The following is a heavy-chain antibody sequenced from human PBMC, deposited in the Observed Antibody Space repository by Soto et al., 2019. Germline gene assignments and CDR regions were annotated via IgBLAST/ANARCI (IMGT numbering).Heavy chain of an antibody. V-gene: IGHV1-46*01. CDR3: AREENYDFWSGYPDYYYGMDV. CDR1: GCTFTSYY. Sequence: GASVKVSCKASGCTFTSYYMHWVRQAPGQGLEWMGIINPSGGSTSYAQKFQGRVTMTRDTSTSTVYMELSSLRSEDTAVYYCAREENYDFWSGYPDYYYGMDVRGQGTTVTVSS. J-gene: IGHJ6*02. D-gene: IGHD3-3*01. CDR2: INPSGGST.